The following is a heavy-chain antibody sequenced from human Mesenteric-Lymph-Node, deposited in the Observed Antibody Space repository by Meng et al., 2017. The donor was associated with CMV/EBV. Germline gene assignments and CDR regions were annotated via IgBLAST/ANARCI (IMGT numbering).Heavy chain of an antibody. Sequence: SETLSLTCTVSGGSISSSSYYWGWIRQPPGKGLEWIGSIYYSGSTYYNPSLKSRVTISVDTSKNQFSLKLSSVTAADTAVYYCAISIVVPAAGLAFDIWGQGTMVTVSS. CDR1: GGSISSSSYY. J-gene: IGHJ3*02. V-gene: IGHV4-39*07. CDR3: AISIVVPAAGLAFDI. CDR2: IYYSGST. D-gene: IGHD2-2*01.